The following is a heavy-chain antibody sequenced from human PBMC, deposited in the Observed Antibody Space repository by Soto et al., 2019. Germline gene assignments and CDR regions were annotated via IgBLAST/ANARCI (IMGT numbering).Heavy chain of an antibody. J-gene: IGHJ4*02. Sequence: SETLSLTCTVSGGSISSGGYYWSWIRQHPGKGLEWIGYIYYSGSTYYNPSLKSRVTISVDTSKNQFSLKLSSVTAADTAVYYCARATQDIVVVVAATPYYFDYWGQGTQVTVSS. CDR2: IYYSGST. CDR1: GGSISSGGYY. V-gene: IGHV4-31*03. CDR3: ARATQDIVVVVAATPYYFDY. D-gene: IGHD2-15*01.